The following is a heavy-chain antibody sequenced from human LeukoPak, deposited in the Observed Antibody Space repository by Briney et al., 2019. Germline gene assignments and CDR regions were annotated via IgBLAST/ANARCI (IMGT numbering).Heavy chain of an antibody. D-gene: IGHD2-15*01. CDR1: GGSISSSSYY. J-gene: IGHJ4*02. CDR2: IYFSGST. V-gene: IGHV4-61*05. Sequence: KPSETLSLTCTVSGGSISSSSYYWGWIRQPPGKGLEWIGYIYFSGSTNYNPSLKSRVTISVDTSKNQFSLKLSSVTAADTAVYYCARGVVAAPQTFDYWGQGTLVTVSS. CDR3: ARGVVAAPQTFDY.